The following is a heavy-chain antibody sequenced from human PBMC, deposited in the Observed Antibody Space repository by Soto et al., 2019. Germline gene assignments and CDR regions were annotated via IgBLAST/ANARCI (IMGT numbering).Heavy chain of an antibody. J-gene: IGHJ6*02. CDR2: IYYSGST. Sequence: PSETLSLTCTVSGGSISSYYWSWIRQPPGKGLEWIGYIYYSGSTTYNPSLKSRVTISVDTPKNQFSLKLSSVTAADTAVYYCARARDFSYCPQYYAGMYVWGQGTTVTVSS. CDR3: ARARDFSYCPQYYAGMYV. CDR1: GGSISSYY. D-gene: IGHD2-21*01. V-gene: IGHV4-59*01.